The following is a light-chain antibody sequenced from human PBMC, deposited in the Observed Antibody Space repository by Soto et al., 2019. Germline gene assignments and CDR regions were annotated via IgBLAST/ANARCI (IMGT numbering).Light chain of an antibody. CDR1: NIGINA. Sequence: SYELTQPPSVSVAPEKTATITCGGDNIGINAVHWYQQKPGQAPLLVVYYDSDRPSGIPERFSGSTSGNTATLTISRVEAGDEADYYCQLWKSSSDQGVFGGGTKLTVL. CDR3: QLWKSSSDQGV. J-gene: IGLJ3*02. V-gene: IGLV3-21*01. CDR2: YDS.